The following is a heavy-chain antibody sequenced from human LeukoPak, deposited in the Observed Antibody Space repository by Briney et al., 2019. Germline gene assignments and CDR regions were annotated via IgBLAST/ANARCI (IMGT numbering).Heavy chain of an antibody. D-gene: IGHD1-26*01. CDR3: ARGTRGSYSSIHD. CDR1: GYTFSDYY. Sequence: ASVKVSCKASGYTFSDYYIHWVRQAPGQVLEWVGWINPNSGGTDSAQKLQGRVTMTRDTSISATYMELRTLTSDDTAVYYCARGTRGSYSSIHDWGQGTLVTVSS. CDR2: INPNSGGT. J-gene: IGHJ4*02. V-gene: IGHV1-2*02.